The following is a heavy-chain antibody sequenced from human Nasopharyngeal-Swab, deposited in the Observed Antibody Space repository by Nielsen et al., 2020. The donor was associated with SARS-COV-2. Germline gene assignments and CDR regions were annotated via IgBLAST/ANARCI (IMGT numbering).Heavy chain of an antibody. CDR3: ARGTSTSPGIDY. CDR2: ARGDDGT. CDR1: GFQFAENT. J-gene: IGHJ4*02. D-gene: IGHD1-1*01. Sequence: GESLKISCAASGFQFAENTMHWVRHTPEKGLQWVSLARGDDGTYYADSVKGRFTISRENAKNSLYLQMNSLIAEDTAVYFCARGTSTSPGIDYWGQGILVTVSS. V-gene: IGHV3-43*01.